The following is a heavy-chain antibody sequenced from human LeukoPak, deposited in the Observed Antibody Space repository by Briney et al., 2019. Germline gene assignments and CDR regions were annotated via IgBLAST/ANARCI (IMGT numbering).Heavy chain of an antibody. CDR2: IYYSGST. CDR3: SRSRPKFKDFDY. CDR1: GGSISSYY. V-gene: IGHV4-59*01. J-gene: IGHJ4*02. Sequence: SETLSLTCTVSGGSISSYYWSWIRQPPGKGLEWIGYIYYSGSTNYNPSLKSRVTISVDTSKNQFSLKLSSVTAEDTAVYYCSRSRPKFKDFDYWGQGTLVTVSS.